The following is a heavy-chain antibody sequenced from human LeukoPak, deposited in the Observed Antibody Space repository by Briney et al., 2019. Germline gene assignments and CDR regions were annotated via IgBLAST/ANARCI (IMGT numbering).Heavy chain of an antibody. J-gene: IGHJ5*01. CDR2: IYYSGST. CDR1: GGSISSSSYY. CDR3: ARENCSGGSCYDS. V-gene: IGHV4-61*01. Sequence: PSETLSLTCTVSGGSISSSSYYWSWIRQPPGKGLEWIGCIYYSGSTNYNPSLKSRVTISVDTSKNQFSLKLSSVTAADTAVYYCARENCSGGSCYDSWGQGTLVTVSS. D-gene: IGHD2-15*01.